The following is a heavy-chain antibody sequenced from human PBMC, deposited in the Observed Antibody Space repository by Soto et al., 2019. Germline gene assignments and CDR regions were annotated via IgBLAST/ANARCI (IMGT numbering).Heavy chain of an antibody. J-gene: IGHJ4*02. CDR2: IYYSGST. V-gene: IGHV4-31*03. CDR3: ARGGGSDYYDSGGLVLWF. D-gene: IGHD3-22*01. CDR1: GGSISSGGYY. Sequence: SETLSLTCTVSGGSISSGGYYWSWIRQHPGKGLEWIGYIYYSGSTYYTPSLKSRVTISVDTSKNQFSLKLKSVTAADTAVYFCARGGGSDYYDSGGLVLWFWGKGTLVTVSS.